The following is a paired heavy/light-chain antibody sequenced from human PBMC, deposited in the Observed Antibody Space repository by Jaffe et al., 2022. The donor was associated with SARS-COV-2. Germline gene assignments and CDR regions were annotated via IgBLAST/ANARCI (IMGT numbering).Heavy chain of an antibody. J-gene: IGHJ6*02. Sequence: QVQLVESGGGLVKPGGSLRLSCAASGFTFSNYYMRWIRQVPGKGLEGVSSISSGGDITYYADSLKGRFSISRDNAKNSLYLQMNSLRAEDTAVYYCTRALSGGLDVWGQGTTVTVSS. CDR1: GFTFSNYY. CDR3: TRALSGGLDV. V-gene: IGHV3-11*01. CDR2: ISSGGDIT.
Light chain of an antibody. CDR3: GTWDSGLTNMV. Sequence: QSVLTQPPSVSAAPGQKVTISCSGSSSNIGNNHVSWYHQLPGTAPKLLIYDNNKRPSGIPDRFSGSKSGTSATLGITGLQTGDEADYYCGTWDSGLTNMVFGGGTKLTVL. V-gene: IGLV1-51*01. CDR2: DNN. J-gene: IGLJ2*01. CDR1: SSNIGNNH.